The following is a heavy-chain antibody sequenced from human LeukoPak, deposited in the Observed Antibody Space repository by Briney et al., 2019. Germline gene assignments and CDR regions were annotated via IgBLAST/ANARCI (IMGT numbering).Heavy chain of an antibody. D-gene: IGHD5-12*01. CDR1: GGSITSAGYY. J-gene: IGHJ4*02. CDR2: MYYSATP. Sequence: ASQTLSLTCTVSGGSITSAGYYWSWIRQSPGKGLEWLGHMYYSATPYYDPSLKSRLTMSVDTSKNQFSLKLSSVTAADTAVYYCARLHIVATTYFDYWGQGTLVTVSS. CDR3: ARLHIVATTYFDY. V-gene: IGHV4-31*03.